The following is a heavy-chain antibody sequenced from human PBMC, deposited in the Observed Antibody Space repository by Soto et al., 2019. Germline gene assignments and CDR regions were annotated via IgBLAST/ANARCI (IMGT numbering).Heavy chain of an antibody. V-gene: IGHV1-2*04. CDR3: ARGFNPTISEAAFDI. D-gene: IGHD2-21*01. J-gene: IGHJ3*02. CDR2: INPNSGGT. CDR1: GYTFTGYY. Sequence: ASVEVSCKASGYTFTGYYMHWVRQAPGQGLEWMGWINPNSGGTNYAQKFQGWVTMTRDTSISTAYMELSRLRSDDTAVYYCARGFNPTISEAAFDIWGQGTMVTVSS.